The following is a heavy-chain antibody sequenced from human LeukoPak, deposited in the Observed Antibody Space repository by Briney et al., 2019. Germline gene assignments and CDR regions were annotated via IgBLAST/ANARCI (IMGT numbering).Heavy chain of an antibody. D-gene: IGHD3-10*01. V-gene: IGHV3-23*01. CDR1: GFTFSKYA. CDR2: ISDGGGGT. J-gene: IGHJ4*02. Sequence: GGSLRLSCVASGFTFSKYAMSWVRQAPGKGLEWVSSISDGGGGTYYADSVKGRFTISRDNSKNTLYLLMNSLRAEDTAIYYCANRGKYYFDYWGQGTLVTVSS. CDR3: ANRGKYYFDY.